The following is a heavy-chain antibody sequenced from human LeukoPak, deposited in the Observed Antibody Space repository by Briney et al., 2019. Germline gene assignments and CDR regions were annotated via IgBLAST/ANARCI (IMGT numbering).Heavy chain of an antibody. CDR1: GCSIDSYY. V-gene: IGHV4-4*07. D-gene: IGHD6-19*01. CDR3: ARGGTYCSGWPGGFDP. J-gene: IGHJ5*02. CDR2: IYTSGRT. Sequence: PSETLSLTCTVSGCSIDSYYWSWIRQPAGRGLEWIGRIYTSGRTNYNPSLKSRVSMSLDTSKNQFSLKLSSVTAADTAVYYCARGGTYCSGWPGGFDPWGQGALVTVSS.